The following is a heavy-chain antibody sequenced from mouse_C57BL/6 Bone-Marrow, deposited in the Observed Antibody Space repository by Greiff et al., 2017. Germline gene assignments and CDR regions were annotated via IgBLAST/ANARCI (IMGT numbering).Heavy chain of an antibody. CDR2: INSDGGST. Sequence: EVQGVESGGGLVQPGESLKLSCESNEYEFPSHDMSWVRKTPEKRLELVAAINSDGGSTYYPDTMERRFIISRDNTKKTLYLQMSSLRSEDTALYYCARRGITTGVYWYFDVWGTGTTVTVSS. J-gene: IGHJ1*03. V-gene: IGHV5-2*01. CDR1: EYEFPSHD. CDR3: ARRGITTGVYWYFDV. D-gene: IGHD2-4*01.